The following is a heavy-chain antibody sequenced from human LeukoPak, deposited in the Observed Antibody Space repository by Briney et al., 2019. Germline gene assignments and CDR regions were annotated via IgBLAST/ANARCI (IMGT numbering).Heavy chain of an antibody. Sequence: SGTLSLTCAVYGGSFSGYYWSWIRQPPGKGLEWIGEINHSGSTNYNPSLKSRVTISVDTSKNQFSLKLSSVTAADTAVYYCARHRGDSSSWYRPTMEGWFDPWGQGTLVTVSS. D-gene: IGHD6-13*01. J-gene: IGHJ5*02. CDR3: ARHRGDSSSWYRPTMEGWFDP. CDR1: GGSFSGYY. V-gene: IGHV4-34*01. CDR2: INHSGST.